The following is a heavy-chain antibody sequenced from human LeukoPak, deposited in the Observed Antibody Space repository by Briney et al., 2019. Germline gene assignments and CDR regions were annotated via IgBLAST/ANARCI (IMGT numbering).Heavy chain of an antibody. CDR3: ARAFGGENFDY. CDR1: GFTFSTYA. Sequence: GGSLRLSCAASGFTFSTYAMHWVRQAPGKGLEYVSAISGNGGSTFYANSVKGRFTISRDNSKNTLYLQMGSLRAEDMAVYYCARAFGGENFDYWGQGTLVTVSS. J-gene: IGHJ4*02. V-gene: IGHV3-64*01. D-gene: IGHD3-10*01. CDR2: ISGNGGST.